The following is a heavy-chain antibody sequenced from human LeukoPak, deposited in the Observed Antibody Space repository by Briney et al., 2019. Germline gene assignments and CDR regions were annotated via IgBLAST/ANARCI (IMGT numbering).Heavy chain of an antibody. CDR1: GYTFTDCY. CDR3: ARDKDAPGYRSGWRYYYYGVDV. CDR2: INPSGGST. Sequence: ASVKVSCKASGYTFTDCYIHWVRQAPGQGLEWMGIINPSGGSTSYAQKFQGRVTLTRDTSTSTVYMELSSLRSEDTAVYNCARDKDAPGYRSGWRYYYYGVDVWGQGTTVTVSS. D-gene: IGHD6-19*01. J-gene: IGHJ6*02. V-gene: IGHV1-46*01.